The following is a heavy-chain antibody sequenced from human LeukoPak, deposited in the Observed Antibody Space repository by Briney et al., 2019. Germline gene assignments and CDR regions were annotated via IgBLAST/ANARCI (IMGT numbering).Heavy chain of an antibody. D-gene: IGHD3-10*01. V-gene: IGHV4-34*01. CDR2: INHSGST. Sequence: SETLSLTCAVYGGSFSGYYWSWIRQPPGKGLEWIGEINHSGSTNYNPSLKSRVTISVDTSKNQFSLKLSSVTAADTAVYYCARGQGPGTFDYWGQGTLVTVSS. CDR3: ARGQGPGTFDY. CDR1: GGSFSGYY. J-gene: IGHJ4*02.